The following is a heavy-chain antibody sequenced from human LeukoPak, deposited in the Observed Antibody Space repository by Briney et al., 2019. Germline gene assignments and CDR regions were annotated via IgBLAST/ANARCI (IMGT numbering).Heavy chain of an antibody. Sequence: PSETLSLTCSVSAGSLSSGSYYWAWLRQPPGTGLEWIGTIYYSGSTYYKPSLKSRVTISVDTSQNQFSVKLSSVTAADTAVYYCARDLDYDILTAYSGFDYWGQGTLVTVSS. D-gene: IGHD3-9*01. CDR1: AGSLSSGSYY. CDR2: IYYSGST. V-gene: IGHV4-39*07. J-gene: IGHJ4*02. CDR3: ARDLDYDILTAYSGFDY.